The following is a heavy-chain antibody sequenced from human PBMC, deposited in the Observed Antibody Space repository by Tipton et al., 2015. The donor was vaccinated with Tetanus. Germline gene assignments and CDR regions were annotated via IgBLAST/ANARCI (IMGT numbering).Heavy chain of an antibody. CDR3: ARDLAYYDFWSGYFTPQNWFDP. J-gene: IGHJ5*02. V-gene: IGHV3-21*01. CDR2: ISSSSSYI. Sequence: SLRLSCAASGFTFSSYSMNWVRQAPGKGLEWVSSISSSSSYIYYADSVKGRFTISRDNAKNSLYLQMNSLRAEDTAVYYCARDLAYYDFWSGYFTPQNWFDPWGQGSLVTVSS. D-gene: IGHD3-3*01. CDR1: GFTFSSYS.